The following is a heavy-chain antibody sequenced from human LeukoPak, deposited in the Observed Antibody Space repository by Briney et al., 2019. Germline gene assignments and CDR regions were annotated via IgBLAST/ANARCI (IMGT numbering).Heavy chain of an antibody. J-gene: IGHJ6*03. CDR1: GGSISSYY. CDR2: IYTSGST. V-gene: IGHV4-4*07. D-gene: IGHD2-2*02. CDR3: ARGGGIPDPDPDSYYYYYMDV. Sequence: PSETLSLTCTVSGGSISSYYWSWIRQPAGKGLEWIGRIYTSGSTNYNPSLKSRVTMSVDTSKNQFSLKLSSVTAADTAVYYCARGGGIPDPDPDSYYYYYMDVWGKGTTVTVSS.